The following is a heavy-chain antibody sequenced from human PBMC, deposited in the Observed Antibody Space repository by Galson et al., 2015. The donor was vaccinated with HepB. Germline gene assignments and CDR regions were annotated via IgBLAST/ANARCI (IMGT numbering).Heavy chain of an antibody. J-gene: IGHJ3*02. CDR2: IDWDDDK. V-gene: IGHV2-70*01. CDR3: ARSGSYLGTDAFDI. CDR1: GFSLSTSGMC. D-gene: IGHD1-26*01. Sequence: PALVKPTQTLTLTCTFSGFSLSTSGMCVSWIRQPPGKALEWLALIDWDDDKYYSTSLKTRLTISKDTSRNQVVLTMTNMDPVDTATYYCARSGSYLGTDAFDIWGQGTMVTVSS.